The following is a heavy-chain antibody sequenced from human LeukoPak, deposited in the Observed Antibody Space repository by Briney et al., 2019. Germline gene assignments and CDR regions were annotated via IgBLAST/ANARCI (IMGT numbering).Heavy chain of an antibody. J-gene: IGHJ3*02. Sequence: LGGSLRLSCAASGFTFATSWMTWVRQAPGKGLEWVALMNQDGSKTLFVDSVKGRFAISRDNGKNSLYLQMDSLRAEDTAVYFCTRDPSHGALDIWGQGTTVTVSS. CDR3: TRDPSHGALDI. CDR1: GFTFATSW. CDR2: MNQDGSKT. V-gene: IGHV3-7*01.